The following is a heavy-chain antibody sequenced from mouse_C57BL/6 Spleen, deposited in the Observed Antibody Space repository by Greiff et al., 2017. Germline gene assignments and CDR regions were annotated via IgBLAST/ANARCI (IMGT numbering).Heavy chain of an antibody. CDR3: ANTYAMGY. CDR2: ISSGSSTI. Sequence: EVNVVESGGGLVKPGGSLKLSCAASGFTFSDYGMHWVRQAPEKGLEWVAYISSGSSTIYYADTVKGRFTISRDNAKNTLFLQMTSLRSEDAAKYYCANTYAMGYWGQGTSVTVAS. V-gene: IGHV5-17*01. CDR1: GFTFSDYG. J-gene: IGHJ4*01.